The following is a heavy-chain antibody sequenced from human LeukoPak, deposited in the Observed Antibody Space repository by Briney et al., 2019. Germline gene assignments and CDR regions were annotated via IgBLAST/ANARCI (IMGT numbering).Heavy chain of an antibody. CDR2: MNPNSGNA. D-gene: IGHD2-2*01. CDR3: ARGGCSSTSCYGNYYYYMDV. CDR1: GYTFTSYD. V-gene: IGHV1-8*03. J-gene: IGHJ6*03. Sequence: ASVKVSCKASGYTFTSYDINWVRQATGQGLEWMGWMNPNSGNAGYAQKFQGRVTITRNTSISTAYMELSSLRSEDTAVYYCARGGCSSTSCYGNYYYYMDVWGKGTTVTVSS.